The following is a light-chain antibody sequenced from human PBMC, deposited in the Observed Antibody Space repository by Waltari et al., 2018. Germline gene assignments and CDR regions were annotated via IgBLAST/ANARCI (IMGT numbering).Light chain of an antibody. V-gene: IGLV3-19*01. J-gene: IGLJ1*01. CDR3: NSRDSSGNHHYV. Sequence: SSELTQDPAVSVALGQTVRITCQGDSLRSYYASWYQQKPGQAPVLVIYGKNNRPSGIPDRFSRSSSGNTASLTITGAQAEDEADYYCNSRDSSGNHHYVFGTGTKVTVL. CDR1: SLRSYY. CDR2: GKN.